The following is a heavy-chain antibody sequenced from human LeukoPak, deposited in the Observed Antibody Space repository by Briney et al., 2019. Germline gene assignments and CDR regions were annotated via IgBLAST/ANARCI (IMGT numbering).Heavy chain of an antibody. CDR3: ARDPYSNFFGAFDI. CDR1: KFTFSSYW. J-gene: IGHJ4*02. D-gene: IGHD6-13*01. V-gene: IGHV3-7*04. CDR2: IKRDGSEE. Sequence: PGGSLRLSCVASKFTFSSYWMSWVRQAPGKGLEWVANIKRDGSEEYYVDSVKGRFTISRDNAKNSLYLQMNSLSSEDTAVYYCARDPYSNFFGAFDIWGQGTLVTVSS.